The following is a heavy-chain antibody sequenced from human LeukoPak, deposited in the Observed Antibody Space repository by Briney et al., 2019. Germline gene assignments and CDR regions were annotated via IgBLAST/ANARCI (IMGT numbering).Heavy chain of an antibody. V-gene: IGHV4-59*01. J-gene: IGHJ5*02. CDR1: GGSISDYY. CDR3: AREQYYGSGSYYNWFDP. Sequence: SETLSLTCSVSGGSISDYYWSWVRQPPGKGLGWIGYISYSGSTNYNPSLSGRVTISVDTSKNQFSLNLTSVTAADTAVYYCAREQYYGSGSYYNWFDPWGQGTLVTVSS. D-gene: IGHD3-10*01. CDR2: ISYSGST.